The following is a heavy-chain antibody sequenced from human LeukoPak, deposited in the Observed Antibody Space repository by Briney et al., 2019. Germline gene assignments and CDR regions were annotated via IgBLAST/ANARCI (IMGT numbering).Heavy chain of an antibody. CDR3: ARSYYDFLTGYYLDY. J-gene: IGHJ4*02. Sequence: SETLSLTCTVSGGSINNTIFYWGWIRQPPGKGLEWIGTVYYSGINYSSPSLKSRVTLSVDTSKNQFSLRLSSVTAADTAVYYCARSYYDFLTGYYLDYWGQGTLVTVSS. D-gene: IGHD3-9*01. CDR1: GGSINNTIFY. CDR2: VYYSGIN. V-gene: IGHV4-39*07.